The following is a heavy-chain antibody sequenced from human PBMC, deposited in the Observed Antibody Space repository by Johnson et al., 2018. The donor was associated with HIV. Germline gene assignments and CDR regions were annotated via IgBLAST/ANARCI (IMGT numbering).Heavy chain of an antibody. CDR2: IYSGGST. V-gene: IGHV3-53*01. D-gene: IGHD4-17*01. CDR1: GLSVSINY. CDR3: ARDPLTLTTTLDAFDL. Sequence: VQLVESGGGLIQPGGSLRLSCAVSGLSVSINYITWVRQAPGKGLEWVSVIYSGGSTFYADSVKGRFTISRDSSQNTLYLQMNNLRAEDTAVYYCARDPLTLTTTLDAFDLWGQGTMVTVSS. J-gene: IGHJ3*01.